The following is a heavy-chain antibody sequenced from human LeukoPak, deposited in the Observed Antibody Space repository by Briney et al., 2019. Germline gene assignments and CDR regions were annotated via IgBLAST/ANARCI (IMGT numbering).Heavy chain of an antibody. CDR1: CYTFTSYG. CDR2: ISAYKANT. CDR3: ARDSCSGGSCYIGY. V-gene: IGHV1-18*01. Sequence: ASVKVSCKASCYTFTSYGISWVRQDPGQGLEWIGWISAYKANTNYAQKLQDRVTMTTDTSTGTVYMELRSLRSDDTAVYYGARDSCSGGSCYIGYWGQGALVTVS. J-gene: IGHJ4*02. D-gene: IGHD2-15*01.